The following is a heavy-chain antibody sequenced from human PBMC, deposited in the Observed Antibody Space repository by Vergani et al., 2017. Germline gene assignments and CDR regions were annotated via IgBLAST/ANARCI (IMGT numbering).Heavy chain of an antibody. CDR1: GFISSSYW. CDR3: VRVPLIRRGSGNYGINNYHGMDV. D-gene: IGHD3-10*01. Sequence: EGQLVESGGDWVPRGGSLRLSCAASGFISSSYWMSWVRQAPGKGLEWVANVNQDGSENYYVDSVRGRFTISRDNAKNSIYLQMNSLRAEDTAVYFCVRVPLIRRGSGNYGINNYHGMDVWGQGTTVIVSS. V-gene: IGHV3-7*01. CDR2: VNQDGSEN. J-gene: IGHJ6*02.